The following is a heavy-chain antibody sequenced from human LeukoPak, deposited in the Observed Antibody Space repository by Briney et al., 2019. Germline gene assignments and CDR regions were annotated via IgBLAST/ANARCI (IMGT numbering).Heavy chain of an antibody. J-gene: IGHJ4*02. Sequence: ASVKVSCKASGYTFSGYYMHWVRQAPGQGLEWMGWINPNSGGTYYQGRVTMTRDTSISTAYMELTRLRSDDTAVYFCARGYDSSAYKLPIDSWGQGTLVTVSS. CDR2: INPNSGGT. CDR1: GYTFSGYY. CDR3: ARGYDSSAYKLPIDS. D-gene: IGHD3-22*01. V-gene: IGHV1-2*02.